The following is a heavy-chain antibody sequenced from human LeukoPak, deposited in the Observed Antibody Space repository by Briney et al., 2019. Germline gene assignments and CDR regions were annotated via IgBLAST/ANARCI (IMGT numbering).Heavy chain of an antibody. D-gene: IGHD3-22*01. Sequence: LSCAXXXXXXXGSAMRWVRQAAGKGVEWGXRIRRKANSYATAYDGAGKGRLNIAREDENKEAYLQMDSLKTEDTAVYYCTSPHSSGYSGLIDYWGQGTLVTVSS. CDR2: IRRKANSYAT. CDR1: XXXXXGSA. CDR3: TSPHSSGYSGLIDY. V-gene: IGHV3-73*01. J-gene: IGHJ4*02.